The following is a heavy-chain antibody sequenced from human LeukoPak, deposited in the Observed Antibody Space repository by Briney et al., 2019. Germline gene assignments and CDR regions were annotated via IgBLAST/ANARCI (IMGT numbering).Heavy chain of an antibody. V-gene: IGHV3-48*03. CDR2: ISSSGSTI. Sequence: GGSLRLSCAASGFTFSSYEMNWVRQAPGKGLEWVSYISSSGSTIYYADSVKGRFTISRDNAKNSLYLQMNSLRAEDTAVYYCARDKPYCSSTSCHKHFDYWGQGTLVTVSS. CDR3: ARDKPYCSSTSCHKHFDY. CDR1: GFTFSSYE. D-gene: IGHD2-2*02. J-gene: IGHJ4*02.